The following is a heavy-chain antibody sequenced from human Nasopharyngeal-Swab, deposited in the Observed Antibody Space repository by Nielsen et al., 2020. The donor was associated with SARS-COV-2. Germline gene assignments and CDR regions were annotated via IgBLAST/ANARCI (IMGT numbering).Heavy chain of an antibody. CDR3: ASDQNTGSYYATRNDAFDI. D-gene: IGHD1-26*01. V-gene: IGHV3-30*03. CDR1: GFTFRSYA. J-gene: IGHJ3*02. Sequence: GGSLRLSCAASGFTFRSYAMHWVRQAPGKGPEWVAFISYRGSSKYYADSVKGRFTTSRDNSENTLYLQMNSLRPEDTAVYYCASDQNTGSYYATRNDAFDIWGQGTLVTVSS. CDR2: ISYRGSSK.